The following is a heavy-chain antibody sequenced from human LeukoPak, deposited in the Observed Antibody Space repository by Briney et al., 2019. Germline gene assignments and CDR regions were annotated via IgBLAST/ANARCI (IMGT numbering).Heavy chain of an antibody. Sequence: SVKVSCKASGFTFTSSAMQWVRQARGQRLEWIGWIVVGSGNTNYAQKFQERVTITRDMSTSTAYMELSSLRSEDTAVYYCAADLWFEDWCFDLWGRGTLVTVSS. D-gene: IGHD3-10*01. CDR2: IVVGSGNT. CDR3: AADLWFEDWCFDL. CDR1: GFTFTSSA. J-gene: IGHJ2*01. V-gene: IGHV1-58*02.